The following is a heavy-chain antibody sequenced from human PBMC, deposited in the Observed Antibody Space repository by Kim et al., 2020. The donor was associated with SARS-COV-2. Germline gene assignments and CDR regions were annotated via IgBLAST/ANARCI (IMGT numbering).Heavy chain of an antibody. V-gene: IGHV1-3*01. CDR1: GYTFTSYA. CDR3: ARYCSSTSWCSDYGMDV. CDR2: INAGNGNT. D-gene: IGHD2-2*01. J-gene: IGHJ6*02. Sequence: ASVKVSCKASGYTFTSYAMHWVRQAPGQRLEWMGWINAGNGNTKYSQKFQGRVTITRDTSASTAYMELSSLRSEDTAVYYCARYCSSTSWCSDYGMDVWGQGTTVTVSS.